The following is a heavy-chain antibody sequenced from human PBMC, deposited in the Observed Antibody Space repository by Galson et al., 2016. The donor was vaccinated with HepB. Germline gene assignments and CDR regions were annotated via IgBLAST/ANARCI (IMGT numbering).Heavy chain of an antibody. J-gene: IGHJ6*02. Sequence: SLRLSCAASGFTFSSYEMNWVRQAPGKGLEWVSYISSSGSTTNYADSVKGRFTISRDNAQNSLYLQMNSLRAEDTAVYYCAREYSYGYYYFYGVDVWGQETTVTVSS. CDR3: AREYSYGYYYFYGVDV. V-gene: IGHV3-48*03. CDR1: GFTFSSYE. CDR2: ISSSGSTT. D-gene: IGHD5-18*01.